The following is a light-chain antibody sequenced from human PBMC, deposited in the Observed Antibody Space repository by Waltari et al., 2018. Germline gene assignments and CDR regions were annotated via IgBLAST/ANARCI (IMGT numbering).Light chain of an antibody. V-gene: IGLV2-18*02. CDR3: SSYTSRATWV. CDR2: EVS. CDR1: SSDIAGYNR. J-gene: IGLJ3*02. Sequence: QSALTQPPSVSGSPGQSVTISCTGTSSDIAGYNRVSWYQQPPGTAPNPMIYEVSTRTSGVPDRFSGSRSVNTAPLTISGRQAEDDAEYYCSSYTSRATWVCGGGTKVTV.